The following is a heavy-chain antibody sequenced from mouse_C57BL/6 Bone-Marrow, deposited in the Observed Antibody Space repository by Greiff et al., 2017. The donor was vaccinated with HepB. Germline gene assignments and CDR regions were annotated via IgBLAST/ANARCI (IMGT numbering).Heavy chain of an antibody. V-gene: IGHV5-4*03. Sequence: DVKLVESGGGLVKPGGSLKLSCAASGFTFSSYAMSWVRQTPEKRLEWVATISDGGSYTYYPDNVKGRFTISRDNAKNNLYLQMSHLKSEDTAMYYCARGAYYGNYWFAYWGQGTLVTVSA. D-gene: IGHD2-10*01. CDR2: ISDGGSYT. CDR1: GFTFSSYA. J-gene: IGHJ3*01. CDR3: ARGAYYGNYWFAY.